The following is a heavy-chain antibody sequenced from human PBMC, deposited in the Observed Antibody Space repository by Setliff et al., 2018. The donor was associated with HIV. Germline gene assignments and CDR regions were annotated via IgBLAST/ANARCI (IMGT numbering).Heavy chain of an antibody. CDR2: IYQSGSI. Sequence: SETLSLTCAASGYSINSGFSRAWIRQPPGQGPQWIGSIYQSGSIYYNPSLQSRVTISVDSSKNQFSLNLFSVTAADTAFYYCARRRRVRSRAWYWFDIWGQGTLVTVSS. CDR3: ARRRRVRSRAWYWFDI. CDR1: GYSINSGFS. J-gene: IGHJ5*02. V-gene: IGHV4-38-2*01. D-gene: IGHD6-19*01.